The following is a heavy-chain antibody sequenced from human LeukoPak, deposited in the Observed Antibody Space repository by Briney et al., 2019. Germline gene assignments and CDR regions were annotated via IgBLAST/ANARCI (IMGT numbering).Heavy chain of an antibody. V-gene: IGHV1-2*06. CDR3: ARGLMVVTETKPVD. J-gene: IGHJ4*02. CDR1: GYTFTGYY. D-gene: IGHD4-23*01. Sequence: ASVKVSCKASGYTFTGYYMHWVRQAPGQGLEWMGRINPNNGGTNYAQKFQGRVTMTRDTSISTDYMELSSLRSEDTAVYYCARGLMVVTETKPVDWGQGTLVTVSS. CDR2: INPNNGGT.